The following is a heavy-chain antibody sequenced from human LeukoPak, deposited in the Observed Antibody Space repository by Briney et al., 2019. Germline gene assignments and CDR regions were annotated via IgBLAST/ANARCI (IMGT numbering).Heavy chain of an antibody. Sequence: ASVKVSCKASGGTFSSYAISWVRQAPGQGLEWMGGIIPIFGTANYAQKFQGRVTITADKSTSTAYMELSSLRSEDTAVYYCARTSSGWSFPPPPEYFDYWGQGTLVTVSS. CDR1: GGTFSSYA. D-gene: IGHD6-19*01. V-gene: IGHV1-69*06. J-gene: IGHJ4*02. CDR3: ARTSSGWSFPPPPEYFDY. CDR2: IIPIFGTA.